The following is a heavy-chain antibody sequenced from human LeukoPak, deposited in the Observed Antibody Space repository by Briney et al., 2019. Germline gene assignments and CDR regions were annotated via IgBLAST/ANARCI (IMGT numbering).Heavy chain of an antibody. CDR3: ARDRAVLRFLEWLLPFDY. CDR2: ISYDGRDQ. D-gene: IGHD3-3*01. J-gene: IGHJ4*02. V-gene: IGHV3-30*04. CDR1: GFTFSSYA. Sequence: GGSLRLSCAASGFTFSSYAMHWVRQAPGKGLEWAAVISYDGRDQYYADSVKGRFTISRDNSQNTMSLQVNSLRAEDTAMYYCARDRAVLRFLEWLLPFDYWGQGTLVTVSS.